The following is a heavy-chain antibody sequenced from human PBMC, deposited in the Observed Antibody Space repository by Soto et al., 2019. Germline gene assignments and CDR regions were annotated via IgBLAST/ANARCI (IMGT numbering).Heavy chain of an antibody. Sequence: QVQLVQSGAEVKKPGSSVKVCCKASGGTFSSYAISWVRQAPGQGLEWMGGIIPIFGTANYAQKFQGRVTITADESTSTAYMELSSLRSEDTAVYYCARYDFWSGYGGYYYYGMDVWGQGTTVTVSS. D-gene: IGHD3-3*01. CDR2: IIPIFGTA. V-gene: IGHV1-69*01. J-gene: IGHJ6*02. CDR3: ARYDFWSGYGGYYYYGMDV. CDR1: GGTFSSYA.